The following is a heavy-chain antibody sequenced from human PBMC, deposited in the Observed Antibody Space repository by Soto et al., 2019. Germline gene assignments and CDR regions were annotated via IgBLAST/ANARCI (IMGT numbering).Heavy chain of an antibody. Sequence: SETLSLTCTVSGGSISSGGYYWSWIRQHPGKGLEWIGYIYYSGRTYYNPSLKSRVTISVDTSKNQFSLKLSSVTAADTAVYYCARDPSSGWYDYWGQGTLVTVSS. CDR1: GGSISSGGYY. CDR3: ARDPSSGWYDY. J-gene: IGHJ4*02. CDR2: IYYSGRT. V-gene: IGHV4-31*03. D-gene: IGHD6-19*01.